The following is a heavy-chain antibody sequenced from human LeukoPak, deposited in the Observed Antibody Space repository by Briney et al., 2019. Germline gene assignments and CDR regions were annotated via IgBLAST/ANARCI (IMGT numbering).Heavy chain of an antibody. D-gene: IGHD3-10*01. J-gene: IGHJ3*02. Sequence: KPSETLSLTCTVSGYSISSGYYWGWIRQPPGKGLEWIGYIYYSGSTNYNPSLKSRVTISVDTSKDQFSLKLSSVTAADTAVYYCARDRGGDAFDIWGQGTMVTVSS. CDR3: ARDRGGDAFDI. CDR2: IYYSGST. CDR1: GYSISSGYY. V-gene: IGHV4-61*01.